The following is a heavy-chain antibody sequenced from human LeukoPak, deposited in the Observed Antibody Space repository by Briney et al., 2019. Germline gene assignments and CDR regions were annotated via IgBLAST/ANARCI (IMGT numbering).Heavy chain of an antibody. D-gene: IGHD2-15*01. CDR1: GGSISSSSYD. CDR3: ARHRGSCSGGSCYEYFEY. Sequence: SETLSLTCTVSGGSISSSSYDWGWIRQPPGKGLDWIGSNYYSGNTYYNPSLKSRVTISVDTSKNQFSLNLRSVTAADTALYYCARHRGSCSGGSCYEYFEYWGQGTLVTVSS. J-gene: IGHJ1*01. CDR2: NYYSGNT. V-gene: IGHV4-39*01.